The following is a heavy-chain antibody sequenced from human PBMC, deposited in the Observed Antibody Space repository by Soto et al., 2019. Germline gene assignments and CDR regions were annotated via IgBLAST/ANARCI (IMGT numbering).Heavy chain of an antibody. J-gene: IGHJ4*02. Sequence: EVQLVESGGGLVKPGGSLRISCAASGFTFTSAWMNWVRQAPGQGLEWVGRIKSKSEGGSTDYAAPVKGRFTISRDDSKTTLYLQMNSLKTEDTAVYYCTSDQCGAVVVDYWGQGTLVTVSS. D-gene: IGHD2-15*01. CDR1: GFTFTSAW. V-gene: IGHV3-15*07. CDR3: TSDQCGAVVVDY. CDR2: IKSKSEGGST.